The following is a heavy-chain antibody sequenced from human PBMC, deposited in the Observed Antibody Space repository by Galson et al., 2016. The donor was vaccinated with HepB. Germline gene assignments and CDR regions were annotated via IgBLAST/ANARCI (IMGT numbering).Heavy chain of an antibody. J-gene: IGHJ6*02. V-gene: IGHV3-23*01. CDR2: ITGSGTST. CDR1: GFTFSSYA. D-gene: IGHD6-6*01. CDR3: AKVRQLAYSYGMDV. Sequence: SLRLSCAASGFTFSSYAMSFVRQAPGKGLEWVSAITGSGTSTYYADSVKGRFTVSRDNSKNTLYLQMNSLRAEDTAVYYCAKVRQLAYSYGMDVWGQGTTVTVSS.